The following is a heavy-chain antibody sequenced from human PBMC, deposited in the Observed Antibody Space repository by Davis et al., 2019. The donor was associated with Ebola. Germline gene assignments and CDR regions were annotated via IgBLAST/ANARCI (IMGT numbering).Heavy chain of an antibody. CDR2: INPNSGGT. CDR1: GYTFTGYY. J-gene: IGHJ5*02. D-gene: IGHD2-15*01. Sequence: ASVKVSCKASGYTFTGYYMHWVRQAPGQGLEWMGWINPNSGGTNYAQKFQGWVTMTRDTSISTAYMELSRLRSDDTAVYYCAREVGYCSGGSCYSSGWFDPWGQGTLVTVSS. V-gene: IGHV1-2*04. CDR3: AREVGYCSGGSCYSSGWFDP.